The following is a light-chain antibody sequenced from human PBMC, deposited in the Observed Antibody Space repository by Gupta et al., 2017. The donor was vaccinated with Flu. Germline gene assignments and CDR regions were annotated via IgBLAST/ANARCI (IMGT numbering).Light chain of an antibody. J-gene: IGLJ1*01. CDR1: SPNIGHNP. V-gene: IGLV1-51*01. CDR2: DND. Sequence: QSVLTQPPSVSAAPGQKITISCSGSSPNIGHNPVSWYQQLPGAAPKLLIYDNDKRSSGIPERFSGSKFGTSDNLGITGLQTGDEADYYCGTWDNSLSAEVFGPGTTVSV. CDR3: GTWDNSLSAEV.